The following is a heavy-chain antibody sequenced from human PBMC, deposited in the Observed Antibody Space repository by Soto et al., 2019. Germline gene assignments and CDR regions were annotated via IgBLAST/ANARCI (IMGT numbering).Heavy chain of an antibody. CDR3: CSFGFGSGYYGMDV. D-gene: IGHD3-10*01. CDR2: ISGSGGST. J-gene: IGHJ6*02. V-gene: IGHV3-23*01. Sequence: PGGSLRLSCAASGFTFSSYAMSWVRQAPGKGLEWVSAISGSGGSTYYADSVKGRFTISRENSKNTLYLQMNSLRAEDTAVYYCCSFGFGSGYYGMDVWGQGTTVTVSS. CDR1: GFTFSSYA.